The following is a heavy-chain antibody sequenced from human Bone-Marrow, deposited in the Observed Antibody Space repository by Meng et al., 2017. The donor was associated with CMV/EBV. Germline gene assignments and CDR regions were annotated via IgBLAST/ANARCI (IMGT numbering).Heavy chain of an antibody. Sequence: ASVKVYCKASGYTFTSYGISWVRQAPGQGLEWMGWISAYNGNTNYAQKLQGRVTMTTDTSTSTAYMELRSLRSDDTAVYYCARDRISELVDFDAFDIWGQGTMVTVSS. D-gene: IGHD1-26*01. CDR3: ARDRISELVDFDAFDI. J-gene: IGHJ3*02. V-gene: IGHV1-18*01. CDR2: ISAYNGNT. CDR1: GYTFTSYG.